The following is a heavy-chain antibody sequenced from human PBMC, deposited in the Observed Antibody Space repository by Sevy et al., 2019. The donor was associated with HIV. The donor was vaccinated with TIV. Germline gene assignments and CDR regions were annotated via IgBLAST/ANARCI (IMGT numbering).Heavy chain of an antibody. J-gene: IGHJ4*02. CDR2: IRSKANSYAT. D-gene: IGHD3-22*01. CDR1: GFTFSGSA. V-gene: IGHV3-73*01. Sequence: GGSLRLSCAASGFTFSGSAMHWVRQASGKGLEWVGRIRSKANSYATAYAASVKGRFTISRDDSKNTAYLQMNSLKTEDTAVYYCTRPVYYYDSSGYEEGDCWGQGTLVTVSS. CDR3: TRPVYYYDSSGYEEGDC.